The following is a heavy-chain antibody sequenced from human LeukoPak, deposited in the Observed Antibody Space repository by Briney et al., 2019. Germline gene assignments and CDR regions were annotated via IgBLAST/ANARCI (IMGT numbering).Heavy chain of an antibody. D-gene: IGHD3-22*01. CDR3: ARCPIYYYDSSGYYSGPVNFDY. J-gene: IGHJ4*03. Sequence: SETLSLTCTVSGGSISSSSYYWGWIRQPPGKGLEWIGSIYYSGSSYYNPSLKSRVTISVDTSKNQFSLKLSSVTAADTAVYYCARCPIYYYDSSGYYSGPVNFDYWGQGTTVTVSS. V-gene: IGHV4-39*07. CDR1: GGSISSSSYY. CDR2: IYYSGSS.